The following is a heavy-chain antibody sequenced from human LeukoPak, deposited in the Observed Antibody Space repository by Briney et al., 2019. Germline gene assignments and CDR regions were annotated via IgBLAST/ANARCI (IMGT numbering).Heavy chain of an antibody. CDR1: GGSISSSSYY. Sequence: SETLSLTCTVSGGSISSSSYYWGWIRQPPGKGLEWIGSIYYSGSTYYNPSLKSRVTISVDTSKNQFSLKLSSVTAAGTAIYYCARRRLRPEAFDIWGQGTMVTVSS. CDR3: ARRRLRPEAFDI. J-gene: IGHJ3*02. V-gene: IGHV4-39*01. CDR2: IYYSGST. D-gene: IGHD4-17*01.